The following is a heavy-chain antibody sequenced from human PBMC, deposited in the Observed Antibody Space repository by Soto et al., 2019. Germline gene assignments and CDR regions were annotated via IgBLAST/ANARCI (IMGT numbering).Heavy chain of an antibody. J-gene: IGHJ4*02. Sequence: EVQLLESGGGLVQPGGSLRLSCAASGFTFSDYAMSWVRQAPGKGLDWVSAISSSGDHTFYADSVKGRFTISRDNSKNTLYLQVNSLRAEDTAVYYCAKLLRTVLQFCDFLGQGTLVTVSS. CDR1: GFTFSDYA. D-gene: IGHD3-3*01. CDR2: ISSSGDHT. CDR3: AKLLRTVLQFCDF. V-gene: IGHV3-23*01.